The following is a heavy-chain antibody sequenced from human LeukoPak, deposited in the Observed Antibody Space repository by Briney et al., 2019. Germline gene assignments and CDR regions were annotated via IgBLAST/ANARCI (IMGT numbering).Heavy chain of an antibody. CDR2: IIPILGIA. CDR3: ARDPGGPSGRGHTNDDAFDI. D-gene: IGHD3-10*01. Sequence: GASVKVSCKASGGTFSSYTISWVRQAPGQGLEWMGRIIPILGIANYAQKFQGRVTITADKSTSTAYMELSSLRSEDTAVYYCARDPGGPSGRGHTNDDAFDIWGQGTMVTVSS. CDR1: GGTFSSYT. V-gene: IGHV1-69*04. J-gene: IGHJ3*02.